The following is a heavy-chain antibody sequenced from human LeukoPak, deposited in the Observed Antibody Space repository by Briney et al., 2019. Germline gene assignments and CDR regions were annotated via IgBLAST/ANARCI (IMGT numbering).Heavy chain of an antibody. CDR3: ARVMGSGWTGFDY. CDR1: GGSISSGDYY. D-gene: IGHD6-19*01. Sequence: SETLSLTCTVSGGSISSGDYYWSWIRQPPGKGLEWIGYIYYSGSTYYNPSLKSRVTISVDTSKNQFSLKLSSVTAADTAVYYCARVMGSGWTGFDYWGQGTLVTVSS. V-gene: IGHV4-30-4*02. CDR2: IYYSGST. J-gene: IGHJ4*02.